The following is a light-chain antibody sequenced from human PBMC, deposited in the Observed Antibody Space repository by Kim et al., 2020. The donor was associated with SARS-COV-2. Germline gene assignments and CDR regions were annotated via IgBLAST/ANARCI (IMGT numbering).Light chain of an antibody. V-gene: IGLV4-69*01. Sequence: ELTQSPSASASLGASVKLTCTLSSGHSSYAIAWHQQQPEKGPRYLMKLNSDGSHSKGDGIPDRFSGSSSGAERYLTISSLQSEDEADYYCQTWGTGLNWVFGGGTQLTVL. CDR3: QTWGTGLNWV. J-gene: IGLJ3*02. CDR2: LNSDGSH. CDR1: SGHSSYA.